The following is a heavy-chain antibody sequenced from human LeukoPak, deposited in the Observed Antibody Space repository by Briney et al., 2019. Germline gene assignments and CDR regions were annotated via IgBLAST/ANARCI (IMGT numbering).Heavy chain of an antibody. CDR1: GGSFSGYY. D-gene: IGHD3-22*01. Sequence: KPSETLSLTCAVYGGSFSGYYWSWIRQPPGKGLEWIGEINHSGSTNYNPSLKSRVTISVDTSKNQFSLKLSSVTAADTAVYYCARGTYYYDSSGYYYVVYFDYWGQGTLVAVFS. CDR3: ARGTYYYDSSGYYYVVYFDY. J-gene: IGHJ4*02. V-gene: IGHV4-34*01. CDR2: INHSGST.